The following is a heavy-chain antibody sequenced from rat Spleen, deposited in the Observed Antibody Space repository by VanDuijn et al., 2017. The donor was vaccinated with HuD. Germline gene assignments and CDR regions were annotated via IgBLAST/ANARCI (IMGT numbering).Heavy chain of an antibody. Sequence: QVQLKESGPGLVQPSQTLSLTCTVSGFSLNSYGVTWVRQPPGKGLEWMGGIWGDGSTNYKSALKSRLSISRDTSKTQVFLKMNSLQTEDTAIYFCTRAGYGGYTAWGQGVMVTVSS. J-gene: IGHJ2*01. CDR2: IWGDGST. V-gene: IGHV2-13*01. CDR3: TRAGYGGYTA. CDR1: GFSLNSYG. D-gene: IGHD1-11*01.